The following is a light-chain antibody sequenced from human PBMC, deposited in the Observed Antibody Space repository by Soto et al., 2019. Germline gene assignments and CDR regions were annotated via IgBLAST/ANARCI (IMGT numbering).Light chain of an antibody. V-gene: IGLV2-14*03. CDR1: SSDVVGYNY. CDR2: DVS. Sequence: QSVLTQPASVSGSPGQSITISCTGTSSDVVGYNYVYWYQQHPGKAPKLMIYDVSNRPSGVSNRFSGSKSGNTASLTISGLQAEDEADYYCGSHTGSGTLVVFGGGTKFTVL. J-gene: IGLJ2*01. CDR3: GSHTGSGTLVV.